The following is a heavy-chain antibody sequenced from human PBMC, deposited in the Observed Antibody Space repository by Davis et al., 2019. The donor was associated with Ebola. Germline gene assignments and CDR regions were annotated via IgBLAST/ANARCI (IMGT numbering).Heavy chain of an antibody. CDR3: ARGRYQWLRSIDY. D-gene: IGHD5-12*01. CDR1: GGSIRGYH. Sequence: MPSETLSLTCSVSGGSIRGYHWSWIRQSPGKGLEWIGYIYDSGFTNYNPSLKNRVTLSLDTSKSQFSLKLSSVTAADTAVYYCARGRYQWLRSIDYWGQGTLVTVSS. V-gene: IGHV4-59*12. J-gene: IGHJ4*02. CDR2: IYDSGFT.